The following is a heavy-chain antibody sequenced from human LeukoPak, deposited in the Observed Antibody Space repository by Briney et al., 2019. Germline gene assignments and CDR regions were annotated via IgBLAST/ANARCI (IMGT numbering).Heavy chain of an antibody. J-gene: IGHJ4*02. D-gene: IGHD6-19*01. Sequence: GGSLRLSCAVSGLTFSTYSMTWVRQGPGKGLEWVSSIYNSGAKIFYADCVKGRFTISRDNPKNMLYLQMNSLRVEDTAVYYCAKDVAPDSGWDLDYWGQGTLVTVSS. V-gene: IGHV3-23*01. CDR3: AKDVAPDSGWDLDY. CDR1: GLTFSTYS. CDR2: IYNSGAKI.